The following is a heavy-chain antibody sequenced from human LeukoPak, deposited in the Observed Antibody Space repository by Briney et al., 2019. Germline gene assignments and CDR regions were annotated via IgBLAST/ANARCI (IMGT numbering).Heavy chain of an antibody. Sequence: GGSLRLSCAASGFTFSGHYMNWIRQAPGKGLEWVSYISESGGYTVYADSVKGRFTISRDNAKNSLYLQMNSLRGDDTAVYYCARGYYDSSGYFYFDHWGQGTLVTVSS. J-gene: IGHJ4*02. V-gene: IGHV3-11*06. D-gene: IGHD3-22*01. CDR1: GFTFSGHY. CDR3: ARGYYDSSGYFYFDH. CDR2: ISESGGYT.